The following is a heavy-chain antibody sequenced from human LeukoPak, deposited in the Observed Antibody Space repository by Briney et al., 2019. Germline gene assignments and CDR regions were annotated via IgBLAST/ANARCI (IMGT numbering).Heavy chain of an antibody. CDR3: ARDPNYYGSLPLDY. CDR2: ISYDGSNK. D-gene: IGHD3-10*01. CDR1: GFTFSSYA. Sequence: GGSLRLSCAASGFTFSSYAMHWVRQAPGKGLEWVAVISYDGSNKYYADSVKGRFTISRDNSKNTLYLQMNSLRAEDTAVYYCARDPNYYGSLPLDYWGQGTLVTVSP. J-gene: IGHJ4*02. V-gene: IGHV3-30-3*01.